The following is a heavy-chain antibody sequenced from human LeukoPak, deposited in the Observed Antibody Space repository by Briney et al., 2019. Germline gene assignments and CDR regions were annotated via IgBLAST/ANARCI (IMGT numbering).Heavy chain of an antibody. CDR2: INPSGGST. V-gene: IGHV1-46*01. CDR1: GYTFTSYY. Sequence: RASVKVSCKASGYTFTSYYMHWVRQATGQGLEWMGIINPSGGSTSYAQKFQGRVTMTRDTSTSTVYKELSSLRSEDTAVYYCARDSSLATITYAFDIWGQGTMVTVSS. D-gene: IGHD5-12*01. CDR3: ARDSSLATITYAFDI. J-gene: IGHJ3*02.